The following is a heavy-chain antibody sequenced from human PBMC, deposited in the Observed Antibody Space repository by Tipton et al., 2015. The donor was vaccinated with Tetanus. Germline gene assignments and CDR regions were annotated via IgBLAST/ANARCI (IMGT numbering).Heavy chain of an antibody. D-gene: IGHD5-18*01. J-gene: IGHJ2*01. Sequence: TLSLTCTVSGGSMSNNYWSWIRQPPGKGLEWIAYIFHSGSTNYSPSLKSRVAISMDTSKNQISLKLSSVTAADAAVYYCARRGSYSDGPRGFDLWGRGTLVTVSS. CDR2: IFHSGST. CDR1: GGSMSNNY. CDR3: ARRGSYSDGPRGFDL. V-gene: IGHV4-59*01.